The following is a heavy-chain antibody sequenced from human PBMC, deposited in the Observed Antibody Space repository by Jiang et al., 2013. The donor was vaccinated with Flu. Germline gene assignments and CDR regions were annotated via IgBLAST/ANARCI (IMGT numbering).Heavy chain of an antibody. D-gene: IGHD1-26*01. Sequence: TLSLTCTVSGGSISSYYWSWIRQPAGKGLEWIGRIYTSGSTNYNPSLKSRVTMSVDTSKNQFSLKLSSVTAADTAVYYCARERREDYYYYMDVWGKGTTVTVSS. CDR2: IYTSGST. J-gene: IGHJ6*03. CDR3: ARERREDYYYYMDV. V-gene: IGHV4-4*07. CDR1: GGSISSYY.